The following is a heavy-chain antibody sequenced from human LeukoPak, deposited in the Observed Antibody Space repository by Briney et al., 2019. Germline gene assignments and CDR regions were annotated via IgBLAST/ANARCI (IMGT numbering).Heavy chain of an antibody. V-gene: IGHV4-59*01. Sequence: SETLSLTCIVSGGSISGSYWSWIRQPPGKGLEWIGYIYYSGATYYSPSLKSRITISVDTSQSQFSLKMNSVTAADTAVYFCARYDSSSAGFDFWGQGTLVTVSS. D-gene: IGHD2-2*01. CDR2: IYYSGAT. J-gene: IGHJ4*02. CDR1: GGSISGSY. CDR3: ARYDSSSAGFDF.